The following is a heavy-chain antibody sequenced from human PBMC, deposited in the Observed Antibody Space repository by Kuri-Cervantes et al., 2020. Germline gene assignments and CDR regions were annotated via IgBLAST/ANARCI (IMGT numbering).Heavy chain of an antibody. D-gene: IGHD2-15*01. V-gene: IGHV3-49*03. CDR3: TSGMVGY. CDR1: GFTFGDYA. Sequence: GESLKISCTASGFTFGDYAMSWFRLAPGKGLEWVGFIRSKAYGGTTEYAASVKGRFTISRDDSKSIAYLQMNSLKTEDTAVYYCTSGMVGYWGQGTLVTVSS. CDR2: IRSKAYGGTT. J-gene: IGHJ4*02.